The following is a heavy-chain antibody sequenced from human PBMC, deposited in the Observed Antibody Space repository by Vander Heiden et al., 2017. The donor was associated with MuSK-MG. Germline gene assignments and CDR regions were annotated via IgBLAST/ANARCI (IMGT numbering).Heavy chain of an antibody. V-gene: IGHV1-69*01. CDR2: IIPILGTA. CDR1: GGTFSSYA. J-gene: IGHJ4*02. CDR3: ARGGGGYSYGTFDY. D-gene: IGHD5-18*01. Sequence: QVQLVQSGAEVKKPGSSVKVSCKASGGTFSSYAIRWVRQAPGQGLEWMGGIIPILGTANSAQKFQGRVTITADESTSTAYRELSSLRSEDTAVYYGARGGGGYSYGTFDYWGQGTLVTVSS.